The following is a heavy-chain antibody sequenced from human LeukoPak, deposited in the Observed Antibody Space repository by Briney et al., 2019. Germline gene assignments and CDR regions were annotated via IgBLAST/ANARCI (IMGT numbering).Heavy chain of an antibody. CDR1: GYTFTNYA. D-gene: IGHD3-3*01. CDR2: TNAGNGHT. V-gene: IGHV1-3*01. CDR3: ARGIWSRTVSSYYFDC. J-gene: IGHJ4*02. Sequence: ASVKVSCKASGYTFTNYAMQWVRQAPGQRLEWMGWTNAGNGHTRYSQRFQGRVTITRDTSASTVYMEVTSLRFEDTAVYYCARGIWSRTVSSYYFDCWGQGTLVTVSS.